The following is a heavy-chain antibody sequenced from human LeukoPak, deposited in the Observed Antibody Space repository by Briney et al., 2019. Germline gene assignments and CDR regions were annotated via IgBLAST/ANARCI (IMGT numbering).Heavy chain of an antibody. D-gene: IGHD3-10*01. CDR2: ISAYNGNT. CDR1: GYTFTSYG. CDR3: ARHDSYYYVSEILDY. V-gene: IGHV1-18*01. Sequence: ASVKVSCKASGYTFTSYGISWVRHAPGQGLEWMGWISAYNGNTYYAQTFQGRVTMTTDTSTSTAYRELKSLRSDDTAFYYCARHDSYYYVSEILDYWGQGTLVTVSS. J-gene: IGHJ4*02.